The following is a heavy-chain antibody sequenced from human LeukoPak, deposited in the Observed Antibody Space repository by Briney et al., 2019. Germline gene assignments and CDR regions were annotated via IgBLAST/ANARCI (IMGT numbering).Heavy chain of an antibody. V-gene: IGHV3-53*01. CDR1: GFTVSSNY. Sequence: GGSLRLSCAASGFTVSSNYMSWVRQAPGKGLEWVSVIYSGGSTYYADSVKGRFTISRDNSKNTLYLQMNSLRAEDTAVYYCARRGSLYYYDSSGYYPFDYWGQGTLATVSS. D-gene: IGHD3-22*01. CDR3: ARRGSLYYYDSSGYYPFDY. CDR2: IYSGGST. J-gene: IGHJ4*02.